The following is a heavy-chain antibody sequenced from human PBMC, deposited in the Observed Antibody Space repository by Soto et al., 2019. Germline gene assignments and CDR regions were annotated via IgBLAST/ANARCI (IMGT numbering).Heavy chain of an antibody. CDR1: GVSITNSSYY. V-gene: IGHV4-39*01. J-gene: IGHJ4*02. CDR2: IYYSGIT. Sequence: QLQLQESGPGLVKPSETLSLTCTVSGVSITNSSYYWGWTRRPPGKGLEWIGTIYYSGITYYNPSLKSRVTISVDTSKIQFSLKLTSVTAADAAVYYCARHGSNWGQGTLVTVSS. CDR3: ARHGSN.